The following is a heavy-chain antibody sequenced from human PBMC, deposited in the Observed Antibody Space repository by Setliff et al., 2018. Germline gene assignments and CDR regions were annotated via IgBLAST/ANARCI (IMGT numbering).Heavy chain of an antibody. J-gene: IGHJ6*03. Sequence: GGSLRLSCAASGFTFSSYWMHWVRQAPGKGLEWVSSIYSSGTTKSADSVTGRFTISRDNSKNTLYLQMNSLRPEDTALYYCARDSIMDVWGNGTTVTVSS. CDR3: ARDSIMDV. V-gene: IGHV3-66*03. D-gene: IGHD2-2*01. CDR1: GFTFSSYW. CDR2: IYSSGTT.